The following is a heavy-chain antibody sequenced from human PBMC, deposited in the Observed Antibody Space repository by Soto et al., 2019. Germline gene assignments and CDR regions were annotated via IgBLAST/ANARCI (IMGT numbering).Heavy chain of an antibody. D-gene: IGHD1-1*01. CDR2: IKSKTDGGTT. V-gene: IGHV3-15*01. CDR3: NTGTGTAPRVLGGYYYGIDV. Sequence: ESGGGLVKPGGSLRLSCAASGSTFSNAWMSWVRQAPGKGLEWVGRIKSKTDGGTTDYAAPVKGRFTISRDDSTNTLYLQMNSLKTEDTAVYYCNTGTGTAPRVLGGYYYGIDVWGQGTTVIVSS. CDR1: GSTFSNAW. J-gene: IGHJ6*02.